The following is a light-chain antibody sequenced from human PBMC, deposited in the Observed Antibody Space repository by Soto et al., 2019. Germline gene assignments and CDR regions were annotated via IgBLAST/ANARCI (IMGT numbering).Light chain of an antibody. CDR1: NIGSKR. V-gene: IGLV3-21*04. CDR2: YDS. J-gene: IGLJ1*01. Sequence: SYELTQPPSVSVAPEKTARLTCGGDNIGSKRVRWYRQKPGQAPVLVIYYDSDRPTGIPERFSGSNSGNTATLTINRVEAGDDADFYYQVWDITTDHDVFGTGTKLTVL. CDR3: QVWDITTDHDV.